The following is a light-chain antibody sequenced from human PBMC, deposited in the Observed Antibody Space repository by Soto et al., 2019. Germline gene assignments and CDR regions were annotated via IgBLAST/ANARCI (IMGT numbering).Light chain of an antibody. V-gene: IGLV2-8*01. CDR1: SSDVGGHNY. Sequence: QSVLTQPPSASGSPGQSVTISCTGTSSDVGGHNYVSWYQQYPGKAPKLIIYEASERPSRVPDRFSGSKSGNTASLTVSGRQADDEADYYCSAYAGINSFVVFGGGTKVTVL. CDR2: EAS. CDR3: SAYAGINSFVV. J-gene: IGLJ2*01.